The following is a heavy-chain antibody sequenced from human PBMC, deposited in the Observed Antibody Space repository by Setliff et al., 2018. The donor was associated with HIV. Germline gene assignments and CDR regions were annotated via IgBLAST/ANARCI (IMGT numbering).Heavy chain of an antibody. V-gene: IGHV5-51*01. J-gene: IGHJ6*03. Sequence: GESLKISCKGSGYSFSSDWIGWVRQMPGKGLEWMGIIYLGDSDTRYSPSFQGQVTISADQSVSTAYLQWSSLKASDNAIYYCARHLGLPDATDYMDVWGKGTTVTVSS. D-gene: IGHD2-2*01. CDR3: ARHLGLPDATDYMDV. CDR1: GYSFSSDW. CDR2: IYLGDSDT.